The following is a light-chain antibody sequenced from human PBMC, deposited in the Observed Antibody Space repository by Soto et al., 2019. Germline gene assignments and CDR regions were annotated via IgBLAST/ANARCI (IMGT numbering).Light chain of an antibody. V-gene: IGLV4-60*02. CDR1: SGHKTYI. J-gene: IGLJ2*01. CDR3: ETWDSDVRV. CDR2: LERSGSS. Sequence: QLVLTQSSSASAYLGSSVKLTCTLSSGHKTYIIAWHQQRPGKAPRYLMRLERSGSSNKGSGVPDRFSGSTSGADRHLTISNLQFDDEAHYYCETWDSDVRVFGGGTKLTVL.